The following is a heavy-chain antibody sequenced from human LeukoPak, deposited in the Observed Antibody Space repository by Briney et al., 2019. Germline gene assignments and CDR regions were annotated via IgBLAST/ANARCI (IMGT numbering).Heavy chain of an antibody. Sequence: SGGSLRLSCAASGFTFSSYSMNWVRQAPGKGLEWVSSISSSSSYIYYADSVKGRFTTSRDNAKNSLYLQMNSLRAEDTAVYYCARGIAVAPNPPPDYWGQGTLVTVSS. D-gene: IGHD6-19*01. V-gene: IGHV3-21*01. CDR2: ISSSSSYI. CDR1: GFTFSSYS. CDR3: ARGIAVAPNPPPDY. J-gene: IGHJ4*02.